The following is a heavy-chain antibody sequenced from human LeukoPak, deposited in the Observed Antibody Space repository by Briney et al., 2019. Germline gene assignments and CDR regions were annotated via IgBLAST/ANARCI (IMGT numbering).Heavy chain of an antibody. D-gene: IGHD4-17*01. Sequence: GGSLRLSCAASGFIFSSYWMNWIRQTPGKGLEWVASIKQDGSEKYYVDAVQGRFTISRDNAKNSLYLQMNSLRAEDTAVYYCARDQPGDYGAGYFDYWGQGTLVTVSS. J-gene: IGHJ4*02. CDR1: GFIFSSYW. CDR2: IKQDGSEK. V-gene: IGHV3-7*03. CDR3: ARDQPGDYGAGYFDY.